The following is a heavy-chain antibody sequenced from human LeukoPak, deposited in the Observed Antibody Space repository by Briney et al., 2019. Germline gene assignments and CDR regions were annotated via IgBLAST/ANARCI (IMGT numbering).Heavy chain of an antibody. J-gene: IGHJ4*02. CDR3: ARSRAHYDILTGYYSYYFDY. CDR2: IYSGGST. D-gene: IGHD3-9*01. V-gene: IGHV3-66*01. Sequence: GGSLRLSCAASGFTVSSNYMSWVRQAPGKGLEWVSVIYSGGSTYYADSVKGRFTISRDNSKNTLYLQMNSLRAEDTAAYYCARSRAHYDILTGYYSYYFDYWGQGTLVTVSS. CDR1: GFTVSSNY.